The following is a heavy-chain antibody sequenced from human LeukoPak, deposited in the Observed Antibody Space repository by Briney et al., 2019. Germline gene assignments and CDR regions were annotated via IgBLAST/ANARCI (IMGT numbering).Heavy chain of an antibody. Sequence: SETLSLTCAVYGGSFSGYYWSWIRQPPGKGLEWIGEINHSGSTNYNPSLKSRVTISVDTSKNQFSLKLSSVTAADTAVYYCARLGMVRGVIVGWFDPWGQGTLVTVSS. J-gene: IGHJ5*02. D-gene: IGHD3-10*01. CDR1: GGSFSGYY. CDR3: ARLGMVRGVIVGWFDP. CDR2: INHSGST. V-gene: IGHV4-34*01.